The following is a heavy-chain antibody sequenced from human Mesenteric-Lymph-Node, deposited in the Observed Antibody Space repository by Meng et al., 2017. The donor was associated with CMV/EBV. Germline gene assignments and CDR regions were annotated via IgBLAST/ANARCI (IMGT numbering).Heavy chain of an antibody. D-gene: IGHD3-10*01. Sequence: GGSLRLSCAASGFTFNNYEMNWVRQAPGKGLEWVSAIYSSGSSTYYADSVKGRFTISRDNSKNTLYLQMNSLRAEDTAVYYCAKQVVRGTYDMDVWGQGTTVTVSS. J-gene: IGHJ6*02. CDR2: IYSSGSST. CDR3: AKQVVRGTYDMDV. V-gene: IGHV3-NL1*01. CDR1: GFTFNNYE.